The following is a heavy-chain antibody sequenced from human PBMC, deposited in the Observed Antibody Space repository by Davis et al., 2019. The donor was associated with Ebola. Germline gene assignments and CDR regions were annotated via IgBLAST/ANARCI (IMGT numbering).Heavy chain of an antibody. CDR1: GGSFSGYY. CDR3: ARDLPTYYYDSSGYPGFDY. CDR2: INHSGST. J-gene: IGHJ4*02. Sequence: PSETLSLTCAVYGGSFSGYYWSWIRQPPGKGLEWIGEINHSGSTNYNPSLKSRVTISVDTSKNQFSLKLSSVTAADTAVYYCARDLPTYYYDSSGYPGFDYWGQGTLVTVSS. V-gene: IGHV4-34*01. D-gene: IGHD3-22*01.